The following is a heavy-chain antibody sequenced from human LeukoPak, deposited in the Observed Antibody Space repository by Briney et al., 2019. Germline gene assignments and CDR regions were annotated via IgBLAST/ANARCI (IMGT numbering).Heavy chain of an antibody. CDR3: ARGLAGAHSGAIYSDL. D-gene: IGHD1-26*01. CDR2: IYNHGRT. J-gene: IGHJ2*01. V-gene: IGHV4-59*01. CDR1: GASLTY. Sequence: KPSETLSLTCTVSGASLTYWTWIRQPPGKGLEWIGVIYNHGRTEYNPSLKSRATISFYTSANEVSLKLRSVTAADTAVYYCARGLAGAHSGAIYSDLWGRGTVVTVSS.